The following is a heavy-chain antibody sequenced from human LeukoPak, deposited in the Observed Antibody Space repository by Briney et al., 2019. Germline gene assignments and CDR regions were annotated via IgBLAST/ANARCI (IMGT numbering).Heavy chain of an antibody. J-gene: IGHJ6*02. CDR3: ARGLYCGSSTSCYDYGMDV. D-gene: IGHD2-2*01. V-gene: IGHV1-69*13. CDR1: GGTFRSYG. Sequence: GASVTVSCNASGGTFRSYGLDWVRRAPGQGLEWMGGFIPILGTAKYAQKLQGRVTITADESTSTAYMELSSLRYEDTAVYYCARGLYCGSSTSCYDYGMDVWDQGTTVTVSS. CDR2: FIPILGTA.